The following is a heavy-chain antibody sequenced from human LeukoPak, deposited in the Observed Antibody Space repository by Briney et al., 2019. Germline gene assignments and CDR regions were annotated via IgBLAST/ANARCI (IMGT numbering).Heavy chain of an antibody. CDR1: GGSISSYY. CDR2: IYYSGST. CDR3: ARDLWGASLAFDI. V-gene: IGHV4-59*01. Sequence: SETLSLTCTVSGGSISSYYWSWIRQPPGKGLEWIGYIYYSGSTNYNPSLKSRVTISVDTSKNQFSLKLSSVTAADTAVYYCARDLWGASLAFDIWGQGTMVTVSS. J-gene: IGHJ3*02. D-gene: IGHD1-26*01.